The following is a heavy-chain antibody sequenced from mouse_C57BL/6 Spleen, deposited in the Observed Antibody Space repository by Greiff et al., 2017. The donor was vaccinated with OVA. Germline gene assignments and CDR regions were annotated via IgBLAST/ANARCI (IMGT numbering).Heavy chain of an antibody. CDR1: GYTFTSYG. J-gene: IGHJ1*03. D-gene: IGHD1-1*01. CDR2: IYPRSGNN. Sequence: QVQLQQSGAELARPGASVKLSCKASGYTFTSYGISWVKQRTGQGLEWIGEIYPRSGNNYYNEKFKGKATLTADKSSSTAYMELRSLTSEDSAVYFCAREGYYGSSYVDYWYFDVWGTGTTVTVSS. CDR3: AREGYYGSSYVDYWYFDV. V-gene: IGHV1-81*01.